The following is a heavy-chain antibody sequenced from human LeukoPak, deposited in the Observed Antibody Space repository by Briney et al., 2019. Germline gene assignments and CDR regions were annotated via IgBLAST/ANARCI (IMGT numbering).Heavy chain of an antibody. D-gene: IGHD3-22*01. Sequence: SETLSLTCTVSGGSIRSSYWSWIRQPPGRGLEWIGYISHSGSTNYNPSLKSRVSISVDTSQNQFSLKLTSVTAADTAMYYCARGSYDSRGDSNPFDMWGQGTMVTVSS. V-gene: IGHV4-59*01. CDR3: ARGSYDSRGDSNPFDM. J-gene: IGHJ3*02. CDR1: GGSIRSSY. CDR2: ISHSGST.